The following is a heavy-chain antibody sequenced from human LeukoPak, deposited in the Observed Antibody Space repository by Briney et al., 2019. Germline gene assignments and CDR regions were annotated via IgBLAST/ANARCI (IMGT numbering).Heavy chain of an antibody. CDR2: IFPIFGTA. CDR3: ARGPHESRYCSSTSCYLNKIYYYYYGMDV. Sequence: SVKVSCKASGGTFSSYAISWVRQAPGQGLEWMGGIFPIFGTANYAQKFQGRVTITADESTSTAYMELSSLRSEDTAVYYCARGPHESRYCSSTSCYLNKIYYYYYGMDVWGQGTTVTVSS. D-gene: IGHD2-2*01. J-gene: IGHJ6*02. CDR1: GGTFSSYA. V-gene: IGHV1-69*13.